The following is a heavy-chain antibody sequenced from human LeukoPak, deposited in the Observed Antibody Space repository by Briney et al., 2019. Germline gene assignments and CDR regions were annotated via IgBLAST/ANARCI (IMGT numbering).Heavy chain of an antibody. CDR3: AKISSYYDSSGDY. CDR2: ISSSSSYI. Sequence: GGSLRLSCAASGFTFSSYAIHWVRQAPGKGLEWVSSISSSSSYIYYADSVKGRFTISRDNAKNSLYLQMNSLRGEDTAVYYCAKISSYYDSSGDYWGQGTLVTVSS. D-gene: IGHD3-22*01. V-gene: IGHV3-21*01. CDR1: GFTFSSYA. J-gene: IGHJ4*02.